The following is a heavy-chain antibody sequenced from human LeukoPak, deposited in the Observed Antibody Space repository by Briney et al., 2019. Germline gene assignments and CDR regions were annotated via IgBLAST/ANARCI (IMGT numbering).Heavy chain of an antibody. CDR1: GFTFSSYS. CDR2: ISSSSSTI. D-gene: IGHD1-20*01. Sequence: GGSLRLSCAASGFTFSSYSMNWVRQAPGKGLEWVSYISSSSSTIYYADSVKGRFTISRDNAKNSLYLQMNSLRAEDTAVYYCARGPSGGNNLWVDYWGQGTLVTVSS. CDR3: ARGPSGGNNLWVDY. J-gene: IGHJ4*02. V-gene: IGHV3-48*01.